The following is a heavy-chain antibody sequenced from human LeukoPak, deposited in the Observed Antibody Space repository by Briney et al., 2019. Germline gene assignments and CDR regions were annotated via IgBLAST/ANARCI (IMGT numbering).Heavy chain of an antibody. CDR2: ISYDGSNK. J-gene: IGHJ3*02. CDR1: GFTFSSYG. D-gene: IGHD3-3*01. CDR3: AKSGPLEWSTTDAFDI. Sequence: GGSLRLSCAASGFTFSSYGMHWVRQAPGKGLEWVAVISYDGSNKYYADSVKGRFTISRDNSKNTLYLQMYSLRAEDTAVYYCAKSGPLEWSTTDAFDIWGQGTMVTVSS. V-gene: IGHV3-30*18.